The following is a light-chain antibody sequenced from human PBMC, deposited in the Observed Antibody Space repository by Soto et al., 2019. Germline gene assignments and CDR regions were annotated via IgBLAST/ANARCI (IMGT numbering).Light chain of an antibody. Sequence: EIVLTQSPGTLSSSPGERATLSCRASQSVSSSYLAWYQQKPGQAPRLLIYGASSRATGIPDRFSGSGSGTDFTLTISRLERVDCAVYYCQQYGSSPQYTFGQGTKLEIK. CDR2: GAS. J-gene: IGKJ2*01. V-gene: IGKV3-20*01. CDR3: QQYGSSPQYT. CDR1: QSVSSSY.